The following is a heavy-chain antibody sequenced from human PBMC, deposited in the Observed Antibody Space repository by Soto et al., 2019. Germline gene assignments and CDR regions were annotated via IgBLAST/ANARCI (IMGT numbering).Heavy chain of an antibody. CDR1: GDRFSTYA. Sequence: QGQLVQSGAEVRKPGSSVRVSCKASGDRFSTYAFNCVRQAPGQGLELLGGIITFFGAAMYAQKFQGRVNITADVFTTTAYMELRGLRSEESAVYYCAREGKELVRGPGIDVWGQGPTVTVSS. CDR3: AREGKELVRGPGIDV. J-gene: IGHJ6*02. V-gene: IGHV1-69*01. CDR2: IITFFGAA. D-gene: IGHD6-6*01.